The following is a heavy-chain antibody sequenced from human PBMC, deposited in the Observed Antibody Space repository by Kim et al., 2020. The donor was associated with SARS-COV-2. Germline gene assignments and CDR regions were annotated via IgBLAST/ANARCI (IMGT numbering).Heavy chain of an antibody. J-gene: IGHJ4*02. CDR3: ARYRSSWYLFDY. V-gene: IGHV4-61*03. D-gene: IGHD6-13*01. Sequence: NYHPSPNGRVTISVDTSNNHFSLKLSSVTAADTAVYYCARYRSSWYLFDYWGQGTLVTVSS.